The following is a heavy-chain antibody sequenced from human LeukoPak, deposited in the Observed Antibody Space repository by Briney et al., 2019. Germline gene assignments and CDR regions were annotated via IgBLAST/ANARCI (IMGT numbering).Heavy chain of an antibody. Sequence: PGGSLRLSCAASGFTFSNAWMSWVRQAPGKGLQWVGRIKSKTDGGTTDYAAPVKGRFTISRDDSKNTLYLQMNSLKIEDTAVYYCTTIAAAGQADYWGQGTLVTVSS. J-gene: IGHJ4*02. CDR2: IKSKTDGGTT. CDR1: GFTFSNAW. D-gene: IGHD6-13*01. V-gene: IGHV3-15*01. CDR3: TTIAAAGQADY.